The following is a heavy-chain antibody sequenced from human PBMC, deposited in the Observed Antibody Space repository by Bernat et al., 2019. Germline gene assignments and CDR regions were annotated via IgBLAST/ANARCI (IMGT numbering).Heavy chain of an antibody. Sequence: EVQLVESGGGLVQPGGSLRLPCAASGFTFSSYSMNWVRQALGKGLEWVSYISSSSSTIYYADSMKGRFTISRDNAKNSLYLQMSSLRDGDTAVYYCARGFSGSSYPVYDYWGQGTLVTVSS. CDR1: GFTFSSYS. V-gene: IGHV3-48*02. J-gene: IGHJ4*02. CDR3: ARGFSGSSYPVYDY. CDR2: ISSSSSTI. D-gene: IGHD2-15*01.